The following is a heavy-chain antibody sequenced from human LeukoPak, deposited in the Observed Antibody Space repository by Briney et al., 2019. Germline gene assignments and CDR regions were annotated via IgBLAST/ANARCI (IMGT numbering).Heavy chain of an antibody. CDR2: IYTSGST. Sequence: SETLSLTCTVSGGSSNNYYWSWIRQSAGKGLEWIGRIYTSGSTNYNPSLKSRVTISVDTSKNQFSLKLSSVTAADTAVYYCARQGGTAMDDYWGQGTLVTVSS. D-gene: IGHD5-18*01. V-gene: IGHV4-4*07. CDR1: GGSSNNYY. J-gene: IGHJ4*02. CDR3: ARQGGTAMDDY.